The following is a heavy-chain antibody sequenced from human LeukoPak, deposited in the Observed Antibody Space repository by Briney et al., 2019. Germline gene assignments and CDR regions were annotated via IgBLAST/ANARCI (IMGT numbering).Heavy chain of an antibody. V-gene: IGHV3-7*01. D-gene: IGHD3-22*01. CDR2: VKPDGNEK. CDR3: ARDQGYYDSSGYND. CDR1: GFIFSNYW. J-gene: IGHJ4*02. Sequence: GGSLRLSCATSGFIFSNYWMTWVRQAPGKGLEWVANVKPDGNEKNFVDSVKGRFTISRVNAKNSLYLQMNSLRAEDTAVYYCARDQGYYDSSGYNDWGQGTLVTVSS.